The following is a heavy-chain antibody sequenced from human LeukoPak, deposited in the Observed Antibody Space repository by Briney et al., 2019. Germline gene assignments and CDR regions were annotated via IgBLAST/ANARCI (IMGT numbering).Heavy chain of an antibody. Sequence: SETLSLTCAVYGGSFSGYYWSWIRQPPGKGLEWIGEINHSGSTNYNPSLKSRVTISVDTSKNQFSLKLSSVTAADTAVYYCARMGYSSSWPHLDYWGQGTLVTVSS. CDR3: ARMGYSSSWPHLDY. D-gene: IGHD6-13*01. J-gene: IGHJ4*02. CDR2: INHSGST. V-gene: IGHV4-34*01. CDR1: GGSFSGYY.